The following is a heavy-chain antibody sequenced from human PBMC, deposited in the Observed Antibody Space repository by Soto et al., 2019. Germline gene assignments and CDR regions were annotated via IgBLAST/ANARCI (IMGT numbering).Heavy chain of an antibody. Sequence: SETLSLTCTVSGGSTISYFWSWIRQPPGKGLEWIGYIYYSGGTNYNPSLKSRVTISVDTSKNQFSLKLSSVTAADTAEYYCARIYGDYAACDIWGQGTMVTVSS. V-gene: IGHV4-59*08. J-gene: IGHJ3*02. CDR2: IYYSGGT. CDR3: ARIYGDYAACDI. D-gene: IGHD4-17*01. CDR1: GGSTISYF.